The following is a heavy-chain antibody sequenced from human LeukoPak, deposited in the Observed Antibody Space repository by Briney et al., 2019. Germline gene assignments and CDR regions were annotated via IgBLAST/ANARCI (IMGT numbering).Heavy chain of an antibody. Sequence: PGGSLRLSCAASGFTFSTYAINWVRQAPGKGLEWVSSISTTGDSPYYADSVKGRFTISRDNSKNTVYVHMNSLRAEDTAVYYCAKIKKMWSDYYIDVWGKGTTVTVSS. CDR1: GFTFSTYA. CDR3: AKIKKMWSDYYIDV. D-gene: IGHD2-21*01. CDR2: ISTTGDSP. J-gene: IGHJ6*03. V-gene: IGHV3-23*01.